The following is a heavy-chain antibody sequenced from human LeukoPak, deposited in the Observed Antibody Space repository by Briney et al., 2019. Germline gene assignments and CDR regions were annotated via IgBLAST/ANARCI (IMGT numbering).Heavy chain of an antibody. Sequence: GGSLRLSCAPPGFTFDDFAMPWVRQAPGKGLEWVALISYDGGNKNYADSVKGRFTISRDNSKNTLYLHMNSLRPEDTAVYYCARDPPFSSGWSQNHFDYWGQGTLVTVSS. J-gene: IGHJ4*02. CDR3: ARDPPFSSGWSQNHFDY. V-gene: IGHV3-30*04. CDR2: ISYDGGNK. D-gene: IGHD6-19*01. CDR1: GFTFDDFA.